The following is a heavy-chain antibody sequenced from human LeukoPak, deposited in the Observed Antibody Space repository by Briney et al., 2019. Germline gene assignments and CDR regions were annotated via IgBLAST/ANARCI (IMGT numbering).Heavy chain of an antibody. V-gene: IGHV3-48*04. D-gene: IGHD1-26*01. J-gene: IGHJ4*02. CDR2: ISSSSSTI. Sequence: GGSLRLSCAASGFTFSSYSMNWVRQAPGKGLEWVSVISSSSSTIYYADSVKGRFTISRDNAKNTLYLQMNSLRADDTAVYYCARDRGGSYSAIDYWGQGPLDTLST. CDR3: ARDRGGSYSAIDY. CDR1: GFTFSSYS.